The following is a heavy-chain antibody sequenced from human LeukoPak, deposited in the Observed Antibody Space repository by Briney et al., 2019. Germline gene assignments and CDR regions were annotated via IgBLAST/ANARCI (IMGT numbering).Heavy chain of an antibody. CDR2: IYNDGSRT. CDR3: ATDGYHYFDY. CDR1: GFTFSSAW. J-gene: IGHJ4*02. Sequence: GGSLRLSCAASGFTFSSAWMSWVRQAPGKGLEWVSLIYNDGSRTYYADSVRGRFTISRDTSEGTVYLQMDSLRPEDTAVYYCATDGYHYFDYWGQGTLVTVSS. D-gene: IGHD5-12*01. V-gene: IGHV3-53*01.